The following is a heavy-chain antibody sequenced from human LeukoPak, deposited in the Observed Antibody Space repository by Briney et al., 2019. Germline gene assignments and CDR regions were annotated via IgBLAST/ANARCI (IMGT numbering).Heavy chain of an antibody. CDR1: GYTFTSYD. D-gene: IGHD5-12*01. Sequence: ASVKVSCKASGYTFTSYDINWVRQATGQGLEWMGWMNPNSGNTGDAEKFQGRVTMTRNTPISTAYMELSSLRSEDTAVYYCARDYSGYDFGTYYYYGMDVWGQGTTVTVSS. CDR3: ARDYSGYDFGTYYYYGMDV. V-gene: IGHV1-8*01. J-gene: IGHJ6*02. CDR2: MNPNSGNT.